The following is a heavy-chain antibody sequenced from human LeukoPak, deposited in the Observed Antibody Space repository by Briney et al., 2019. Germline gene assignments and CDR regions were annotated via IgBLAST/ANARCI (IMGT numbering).Heavy chain of an antibody. CDR1: GFTFSSYG. CDR2: ISYDGTNK. D-gene: IGHD5-12*01. CDR3: AKPRVPSGHDCAFDY. V-gene: IGHV3-30*18. Sequence: PGRSLRLSCVASGFTFSSYGMHWVRQGPGKGPQWVARISYDGTNKYYEDSAKGRFTISRDKSKNTLYLQMNSLRTEDTAVYYCAKPRVPSGHDCAFDYWGQGTLVSVSS. J-gene: IGHJ4*02.